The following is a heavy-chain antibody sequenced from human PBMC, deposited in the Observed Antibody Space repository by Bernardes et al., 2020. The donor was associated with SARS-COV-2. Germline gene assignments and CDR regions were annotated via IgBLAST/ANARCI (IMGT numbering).Heavy chain of an antibody. J-gene: IGHJ3*02. D-gene: IGHD2-15*01. Sequence: SNTLQVSCSFSGGSVESGGASWRWSRQPLGQGLEWIGYIHHRWGTYYNTSLETRLTMSILKSKRQISLKLRSVTAADTAVYYCARGAAAFDIWGQGTVVTVSS. CDR1: GGSVESGGAS. V-gene: IGHV4-30-2*01. CDR2: IHHRWGT. CDR3: ARGAAAFDI.